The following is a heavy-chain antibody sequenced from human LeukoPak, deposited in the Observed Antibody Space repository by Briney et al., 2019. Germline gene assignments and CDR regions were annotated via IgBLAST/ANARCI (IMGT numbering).Heavy chain of an antibody. Sequence: ASVKVSCKASGYTFTSYGISWVRQAPGQGLEWMGWISAYNGNTNYAQKLQGRVTMTTDTSTSTAYMELRSLRSEDTAVYYCARERSSSGSYNWFDPWGQGTLVTVSS. CDR1: GYTFTSYG. V-gene: IGHV1-18*01. J-gene: IGHJ5*02. D-gene: IGHD6-19*01. CDR2: ISAYNGNT. CDR3: ARERSSSGSYNWFDP.